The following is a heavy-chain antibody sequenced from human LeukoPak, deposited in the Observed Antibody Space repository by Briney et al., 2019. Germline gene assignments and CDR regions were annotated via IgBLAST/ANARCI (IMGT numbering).Heavy chain of an antibody. CDR2: MNPNSGNT. J-gene: IGHJ4*02. CDR3: ARGAAVAGTADY. Sequence: ASVKVSCKASGYTFTSYDINWVRQAPGQGLEWMGWMNPNSGNTGYAQKFQGRVTITRNTSISTAYMELSSLRSEDTAVYYCARGAAVAGTADYWGQGTLVTVSS. CDR1: GYTFTSYD. V-gene: IGHV1-8*03. D-gene: IGHD6-19*01.